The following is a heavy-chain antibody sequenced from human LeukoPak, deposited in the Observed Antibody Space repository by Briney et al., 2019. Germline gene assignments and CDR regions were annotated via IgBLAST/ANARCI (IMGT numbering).Heavy chain of an antibody. Sequence: GGSLRLSCAASGFTFRSHDMSWVRQAPGKGLEWVSAISGSGGSTYYADSVKGRFTISRDNSKNTLYLQMNSLRAEDTAVYYCAKVGSEYYDSSGFDYWGQGTLVTVSS. CDR1: GFTFRSHD. J-gene: IGHJ4*02. CDR2: ISGSGGST. D-gene: IGHD3-22*01. V-gene: IGHV3-23*01. CDR3: AKVGSEYYDSSGFDY.